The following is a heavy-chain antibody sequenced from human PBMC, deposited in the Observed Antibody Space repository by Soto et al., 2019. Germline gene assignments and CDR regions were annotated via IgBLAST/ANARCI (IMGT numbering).Heavy chain of an antibody. CDR3: ARHGKYPLYHYGMDV. D-gene: IGHD2-2*01. CDR2: IYYSGST. CDR1: GGSISSSSYY. J-gene: IGHJ6*02. Sequence: TLSLTCTVSGGSISSSSYYWGWIRQPPGKGLEWIGSIYYSGSTYYNPSLKSRVTISVDTSKNQFSLKLSSVTAADTAVYYCARHGKYPLYHYGMDVWGQGTTVTVSS. V-gene: IGHV4-39*01.